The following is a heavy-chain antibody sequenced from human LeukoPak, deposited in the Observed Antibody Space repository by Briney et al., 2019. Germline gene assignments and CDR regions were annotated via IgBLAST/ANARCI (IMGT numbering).Heavy chain of an antibody. Sequence: SETLSLTCTVSGGSISSGTYYWSWIRQPAGKGLEWIGRIYTSGSTNYNPSLKSRVTISVDTSKNQFSLKLSSVTAADTAVYYCARATGYMIEDYFDYWGQGTLVTVSS. CDR3: ARATGYMIEDYFDY. V-gene: IGHV4-61*02. CDR1: GGSISSGTYY. D-gene: IGHD3-22*01. J-gene: IGHJ4*02. CDR2: IYTSGST.